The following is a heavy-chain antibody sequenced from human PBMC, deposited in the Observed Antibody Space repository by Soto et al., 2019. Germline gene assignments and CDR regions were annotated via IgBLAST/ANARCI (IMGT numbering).Heavy chain of an antibody. Sequence: GESLKISCAASGFTFSSYSMNWVRQAPGKGLEWVSSISSSSSYIYYADSVKGRFTISRDNAKNSLYLQMNSLRAEDTAVYYCAGGLYSSSSRYAFDIWGQGTMVTVSS. V-gene: IGHV3-21*01. J-gene: IGHJ3*02. CDR3: AGGLYSSSSRYAFDI. D-gene: IGHD6-6*01. CDR1: GFTFSSYS. CDR2: ISSSSSYI.